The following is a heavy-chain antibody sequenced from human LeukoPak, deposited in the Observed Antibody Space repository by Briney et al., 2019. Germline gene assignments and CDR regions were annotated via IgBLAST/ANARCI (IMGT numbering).Heavy chain of an antibody. CDR1: GYTFTGYY. CDR3: ASFPSPQWELPSGGGPLMKYYFDY. Sequence: EASVKVSCKASGYTFTGYYMHWVRQAPGQGLEWMGWINPNSGGTNYAQKFQGRVTMTRDTSISTAYMELSRLRSDDTAVYYCASFPSPQWELPSGGGPLMKYYFDYWGQGTLVTVSS. CDR2: INPNSGGT. V-gene: IGHV1-2*02. D-gene: IGHD1-26*01. J-gene: IGHJ4*02.